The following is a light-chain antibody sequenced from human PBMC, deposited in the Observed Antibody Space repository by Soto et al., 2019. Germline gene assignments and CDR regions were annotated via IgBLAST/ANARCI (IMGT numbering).Light chain of an antibody. CDR3: SSYAGSNNVV. V-gene: IGLV2-8*01. J-gene: IGLJ2*01. CDR2: EVS. CDR1: SSDVGGYNY. Sequence: QSVLTQPPSASGSPGQSVTISCTGTSSDVGGYNYVSWYQQHPGKAPKLMIYEVSKRPSGVPDRFSGPKSGNTASLTVSGLQAEDEADYYCSSYAGSNNVVFCGGTKVTVL.